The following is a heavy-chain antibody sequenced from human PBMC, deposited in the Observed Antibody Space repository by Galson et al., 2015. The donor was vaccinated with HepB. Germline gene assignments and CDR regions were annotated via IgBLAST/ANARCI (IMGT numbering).Heavy chain of an antibody. CDR3: AAAFSSGYYFDY. CDR1: GFTFTSSA. V-gene: IGHV1-58*02. Sequence: VKVSCKASGFTFTSSAMQWVRQARGQRLEWIGWIVVGSGNTNYAQKFQERVTITRDMSTSTAYIELSSLRSEDTAVYYCAAAFSSGYYFDYWSQGTLVTVSS. J-gene: IGHJ4*02. CDR2: IVVGSGNT. D-gene: IGHD3-22*01.